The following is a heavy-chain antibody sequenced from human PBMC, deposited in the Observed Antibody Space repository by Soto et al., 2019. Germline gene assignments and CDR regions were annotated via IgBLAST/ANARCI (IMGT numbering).Heavy chain of an antibody. CDR1: GGSISSSNW. Sequence: QVQLQESGPGLVKPSGTLSLTCAVSGGSISSSNWWSWVRQPPGKGLEWIGKIYHSGSTNYNPSLKSRVTISVDKSRNQFSLKLSSVTAADTAVYYCARVYMVRGTIIRYFDYWGQGTLVTVSS. CDR2: IYHSGST. J-gene: IGHJ4*02. CDR3: ARVYMVRGTIIRYFDY. V-gene: IGHV4-4*02. D-gene: IGHD3-10*01.